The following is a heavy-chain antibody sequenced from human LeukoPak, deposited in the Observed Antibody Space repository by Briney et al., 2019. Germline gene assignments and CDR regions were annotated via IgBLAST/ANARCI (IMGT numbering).Heavy chain of an antibody. CDR2: FDPEDGET. V-gene: IGHV1-24*01. J-gene: IGHJ1*01. D-gene: IGHD3-22*01. CDR3: ATSPITMIVVVTPFQH. CDR1: GYTLTELS. Sequence: GASVKVSCKVSGYTLTELSMHWVRQAPGKGLEWMEGFDPEDGETIYAQKFQGRVTMTEDTSTDTAYMELSSLRSEDTAVYYCATSPITMIVVVTPFQHWGQGTLVTVSS.